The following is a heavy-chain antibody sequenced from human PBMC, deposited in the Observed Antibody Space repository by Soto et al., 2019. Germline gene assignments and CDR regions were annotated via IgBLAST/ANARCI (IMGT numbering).Heavy chain of an antibody. CDR3: ASLRWLQSQDYYYYYGMDV. CDR2: SYYSGST. D-gene: IGHD5-12*01. Sequence: PSETLSLTCTVSGCSISRYYWSWIRQPPGKGLEWIGYSYYSGSTNYNPSLKSRVTISVDTSKNQFSLKLSSVTAADTAVYYCASLRWLQSQDYYYYYGMDVWGQGTTVT. J-gene: IGHJ6*02. CDR1: GCSISRYY. V-gene: IGHV4-59*08.